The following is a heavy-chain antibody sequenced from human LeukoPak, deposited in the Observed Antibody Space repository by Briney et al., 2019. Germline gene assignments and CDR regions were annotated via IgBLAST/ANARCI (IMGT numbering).Heavy chain of an antibody. V-gene: IGHV4-30-4*01. Sequence: SETLSLTCTVSGDSVSRGDYYWGWIRQPPGKALEWVAYIHHSGSTYYTPSLKGRPTISLDTSRNQFSLKVRSVTAADTAVYFCTRSRDYGGNVDSWGQGLLVTVSS. D-gene: IGHD4-23*01. J-gene: IGHJ4*02. CDR3: TRSRDYGGNVDS. CDR2: IHHSGST. CDR1: GDSVSRGDYY.